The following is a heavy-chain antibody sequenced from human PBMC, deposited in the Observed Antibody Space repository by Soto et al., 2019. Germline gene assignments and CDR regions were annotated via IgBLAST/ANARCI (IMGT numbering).Heavy chain of an antibody. J-gene: IGHJ6*02. D-gene: IGHD3-16*02. CDR3: AKGEMKTVFLIDYYYYAMDV. Sequence: LRLSFVAAGFTFSSYAMNWVRQAPGKGLEWVSIISVSGDSTYYADSVKGRFTISRDNSKNTLYLQMNSLRAEDTAVYYCAKGEMKTVFLIDYYYYAMDVWGQGTTVTVSS. V-gene: IGHV3-23*01. CDR1: GFTFSSYA. CDR2: ISVSGDST.